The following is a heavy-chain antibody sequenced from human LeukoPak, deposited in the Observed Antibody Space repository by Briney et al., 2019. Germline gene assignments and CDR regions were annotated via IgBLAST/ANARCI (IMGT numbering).Heavy chain of an antibody. V-gene: IGHV3-23*01. Sequence: GGSLRLSCAASGFTFSSYVISWVRQAPGRVLEWVSTLSDNGDSTYYAHSVKGRFTISRDNSKNTLYLQMNSLRAEDTAVYYCAKEHTFGGVIAWGQGTLVTVSS. CDR2: LSDNGDST. CDR3: AKEHTFGGVIA. J-gene: IGHJ4*02. D-gene: IGHD3-16*02. CDR1: GFTFSSYV.